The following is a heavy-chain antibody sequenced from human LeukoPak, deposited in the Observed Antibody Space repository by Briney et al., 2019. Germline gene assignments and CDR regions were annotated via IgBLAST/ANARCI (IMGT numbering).Heavy chain of an antibody. D-gene: IGHD2/OR15-2a*01. Sequence: SGGSLRLSCSASGFTFRTYAIHWVRQAPGKRLEYVSAISSNGDNTYYGDSVKGRFTISRDNSKNTLYLQMSSLRAEDTAVYYCVRISMGYYDYWGQGTLVTVPS. CDR3: VRISMGYYDY. CDR2: ISSNGDNT. V-gene: IGHV3-64D*06. CDR1: GFTFRTYA. J-gene: IGHJ4*02.